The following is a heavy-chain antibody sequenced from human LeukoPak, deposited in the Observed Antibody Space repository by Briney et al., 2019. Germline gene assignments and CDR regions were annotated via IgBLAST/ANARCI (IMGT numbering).Heavy chain of an antibody. V-gene: IGHV4-39*01. D-gene: IGHD4-23*01. J-gene: IGHJ4*02. CDR3: WIGKLGDLRRWCYFDC. Sequence: AETLSLSCTASGCSFSNNSYYWVWIRQPPGKGLEWIGSIYYSGSTYYNPSLKSRVTISVDTSKNQFSLKLSSVTAADTAVYSVWIGKLGDLRRWCYFDCWGQGTLVTVSS. CDR2: IYYSGST. CDR1: GCSFSNNSYY.